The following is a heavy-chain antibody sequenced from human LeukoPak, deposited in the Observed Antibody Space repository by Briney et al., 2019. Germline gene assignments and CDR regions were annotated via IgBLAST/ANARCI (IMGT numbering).Heavy chain of an antibody. V-gene: IGHV1-2*02. CDR3: ARDTAMVLYYYMDV. Sequence: GGSLRLSCAASGYTFTGYYMHWVRQAPGQGLEWMGWINPNSGGTNYAQKFQGRVTMTRDTSISTAYMELSRLRSDDTAVYYCARDTAMVLYYYMDVWGKGTTVTVSS. CDR2: INPNSGGT. CDR1: GYTFTGYY. D-gene: IGHD5-18*01. J-gene: IGHJ6*03.